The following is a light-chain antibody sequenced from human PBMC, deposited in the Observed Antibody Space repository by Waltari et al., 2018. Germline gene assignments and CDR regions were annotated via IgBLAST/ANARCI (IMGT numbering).Light chain of an antibody. Sequence: QSLLTQAPSASGTPGQTVTISCSGSSSNIGSNTVNWYQQLPGTAPKLLIYSNKQRPSGVPARFPGSKSGTSASLAISGLQSEDEADYYCGTWDDSLNGPLFGGGTKVTVL. V-gene: IGLV1-44*01. J-gene: IGLJ2*01. CDR3: GTWDDSLNGPL. CDR2: SNK. CDR1: SSNIGSNT.